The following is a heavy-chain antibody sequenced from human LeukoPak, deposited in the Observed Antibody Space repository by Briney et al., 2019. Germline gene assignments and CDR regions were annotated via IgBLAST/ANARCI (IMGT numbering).Heavy chain of an antibody. CDR3: ARGRPTNLGGIY. CDR1: GYTFTSHH. J-gene: IGHJ4*02. CDR2: MNPNSGYT. D-gene: IGHD7-27*01. V-gene: IGHV1-8*01. Sequence: GASVKVSCKASGYTFTSHHINWLRQAAGQGLEWMGWMNPNSGYTVYAQKFQGRVTMTWDTSISTAYMELSSLRSEDTAVYYCARGRPTNLGGIYWGQGTLVTVSS.